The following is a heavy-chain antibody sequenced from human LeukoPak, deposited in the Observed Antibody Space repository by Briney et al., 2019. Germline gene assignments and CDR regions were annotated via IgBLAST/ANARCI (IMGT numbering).Heavy chain of an antibody. CDR1: VGSISSSKW. D-gene: IGHD1/OR15-1a*01. CDR3: ARQKWEQQGRDYYFNGLDV. Sequence: PSETLSLTCSVSVGSISSSKWWSWVRQSPVKGLEWIGEIYLYGTTNYNPSFTSRVTMSVDRSRNQFSLKLTSVTAADTAVYYCARQKWEQQGRDYYFNGLDVWGPGTTVIVSS. CDR2: IYLYGTT. J-gene: IGHJ6*02. V-gene: IGHV4-4*02.